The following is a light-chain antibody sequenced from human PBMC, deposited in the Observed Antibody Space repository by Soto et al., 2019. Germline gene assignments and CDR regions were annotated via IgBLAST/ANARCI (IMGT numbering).Light chain of an antibody. V-gene: IGKV1-6*01. J-gene: IGKJ1*01. CDR3: LLDFRYFWA. CDR1: QAIRTA. Sequence: AIQLTQSPSSLYASVGDWVTITCRASQAIRTALGWYQQKPGKVPKLLIYAASILQSGVPSRFSGSGSGTDFTLTISSLQPEDFATYYCLLDFRYFWAFGQGTKVEIK. CDR2: AAS.